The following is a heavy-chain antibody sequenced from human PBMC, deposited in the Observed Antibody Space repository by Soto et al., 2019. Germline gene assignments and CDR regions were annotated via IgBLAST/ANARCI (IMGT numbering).Heavy chain of an antibody. V-gene: IGHV3-33*01. CDR3: ARAKGFGELLGGYWYFDL. Sequence: QVQLVESGGGVVQPGRSLRLSCAASGFTFSSYGMHWVRQAPGKGLEWVAVIWYDGSNKYYADSVKGRFTISRDNSKNTLYLQMNSLRAEDTAVYYCARAKGFGELLGGYWYFDLWGRGTLVTVSS. J-gene: IGHJ2*01. CDR1: GFTFSSYG. CDR2: IWYDGSNK. D-gene: IGHD3-10*01.